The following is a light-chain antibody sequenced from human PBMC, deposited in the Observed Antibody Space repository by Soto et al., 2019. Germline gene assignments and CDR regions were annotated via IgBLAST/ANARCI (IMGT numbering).Light chain of an antibody. J-gene: IGKJ2*01. CDR2: DAS. CDR1: QSVSSY. Sequence: EIVMTQSPATLSVSPGERATLSCRASQSVSSYLARYQQKPGLPPRLLIYDASPRSTGIPDRFSVSGSGTDFTLTISSLQSADFAVYYCQQYSNWPPLYTCGRGTKLESK. V-gene: IGKV3-15*01. CDR3: QQYSNWPPLYT.